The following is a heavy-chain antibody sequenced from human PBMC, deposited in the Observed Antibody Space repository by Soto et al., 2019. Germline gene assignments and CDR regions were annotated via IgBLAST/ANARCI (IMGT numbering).Heavy chain of an antibody. D-gene: IGHD3-16*01. J-gene: IGHJ5*02. V-gene: IGHV1-69*13. CDR3: ARDPFGRVPGVWFDP. CDR1: GGTFSSYA. Sequence: SVKVSFKASGGTFSSYAISWVRQAPGQGLEWMGGIIPIFGTANYAQKFQGRVTITADESTSTAYMELSSLRSEDTAVYYCARDPFGRVPGVWFDPWGQGTLVTVS. CDR2: IIPIFGTA.